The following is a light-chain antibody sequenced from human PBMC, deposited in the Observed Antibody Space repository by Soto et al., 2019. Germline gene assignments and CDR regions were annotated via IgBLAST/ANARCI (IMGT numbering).Light chain of an antibody. Sequence: IVLNQSPGTLSLSPGERATLSCRASQTGSNSYLAWYQHKSGQAPRLLIYGVYSRATGIPDRFSGSGSGTEFTLTITRLEPEDSAVYFCQHYGFSQWTFGQGTKVDI. V-gene: IGKV3-20*01. CDR2: GVY. CDR1: QTGSNSY. J-gene: IGKJ1*01. CDR3: QHYGFSQWT.